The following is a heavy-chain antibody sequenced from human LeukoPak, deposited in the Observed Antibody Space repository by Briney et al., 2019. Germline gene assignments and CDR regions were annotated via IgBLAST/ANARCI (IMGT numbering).Heavy chain of an antibody. CDR1: GDSVSSNSAA. V-gene: IGHV6-1*01. Sequence: SQTLSLTCTISGDSVSSNSAAWNWIRQSPSRGLEWLGRTYYRSKWYNDCAVSVKSRITINPDTSKNQFSLHLNSVTPEDTAVYYCAMGYSSGTKGFDPWGQGTLVTVSS. CDR2: TYYRSKWYN. CDR3: AMGYSSGTKGFDP. J-gene: IGHJ5*02. D-gene: IGHD6-19*01.